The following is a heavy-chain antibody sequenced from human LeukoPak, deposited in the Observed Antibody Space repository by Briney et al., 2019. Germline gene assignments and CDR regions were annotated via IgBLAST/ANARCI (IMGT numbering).Heavy chain of an antibody. CDR2: IYFSGST. CDR1: GASISSDY. D-gene: IGHD4-23*01. Sequence: SETLSLTCTVSGASISSDYWSWIRQPPGKGLEWIGYIYFSGSTNYNPSLKSRVTMSVDTSKKQFSLRLSSVTAADTAVYYCARTPSLYGANSLDVWGQGTTVTVSS. CDR3: ARTPSLYGANSLDV. V-gene: IGHV4-59*01. J-gene: IGHJ6*02.